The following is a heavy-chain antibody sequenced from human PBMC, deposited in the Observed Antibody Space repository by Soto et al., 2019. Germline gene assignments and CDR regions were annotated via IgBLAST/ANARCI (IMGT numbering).Heavy chain of an antibody. D-gene: IGHD3-9*01. CDR1: GFTFDDYA. Sequence: GGSLRLSCAASGFTFDDYAMHWVRQAPGKGLEWVSGISWNSGSIGYADSVKGRFTISRDNAKNSLYLQMNSLRAEDTALYYCAKGNYDILTGYAGFDYWGQGTLVTVSS. V-gene: IGHV3-9*01. J-gene: IGHJ4*02. CDR2: ISWNSGSI. CDR3: AKGNYDILTGYAGFDY.